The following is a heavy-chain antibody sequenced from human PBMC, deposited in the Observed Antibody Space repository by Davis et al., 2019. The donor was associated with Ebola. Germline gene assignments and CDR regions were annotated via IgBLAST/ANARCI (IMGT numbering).Heavy chain of an antibody. CDR1: GFTFSSYG. V-gene: IGHV3-30*02. CDR3: AKDSGYYDSSGYLPYFQH. Sequence: GGSLRLSCAASGFTFSSYGMHWVRQAPGKGLEWVAVIWYDGSNKYYADSVKGRFTISRDNSKNTLYLQMNSLRAEDTAVYYCAKDSGYYDSSGYLPYFQHWGQGTLVTVSS. CDR2: IWYDGSNK. D-gene: IGHD3-22*01. J-gene: IGHJ1*01.